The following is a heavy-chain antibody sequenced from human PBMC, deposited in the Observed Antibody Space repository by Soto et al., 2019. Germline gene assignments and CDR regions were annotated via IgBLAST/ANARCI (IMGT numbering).Heavy chain of an antibody. CDR3: ARASGRSKLLPFYFDP. Sequence: QVHLVQSGAEVQKPGASVRISCQASGYAFTTSAIHWVRQAPGQSLEWMGWINPATGDTKYSQNVRGRVTFALDTSATTAYMDLRSPASHDTAVYYCARASGRSKLLPFYFDPWGQGTQVTVSS. J-gene: IGHJ5*02. D-gene: IGHD1-26*01. V-gene: IGHV1-3*01. CDR2: INPATGDT. CDR1: GYAFTTSA.